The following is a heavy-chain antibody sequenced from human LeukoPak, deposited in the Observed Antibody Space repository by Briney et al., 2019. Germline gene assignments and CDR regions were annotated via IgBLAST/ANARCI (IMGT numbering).Heavy chain of an antibody. CDR3: AKVALGYCSGSSCYYFDY. CDR2: INAFGART. CDR1: GFTFSGYA. D-gene: IGHD2-15*01. J-gene: IGHJ4*02. V-gene: IGHV3-23*01. Sequence: PGGSLRLSCEASGFTFSGYAMSWVRQAPGKGLEWVSSINAFGARTYYADSVKGRFTISRDNSKNTLYLQMNSLRAEDTALYYCAKVALGYCSGSSCYYFDYGGQGTLGTVSS.